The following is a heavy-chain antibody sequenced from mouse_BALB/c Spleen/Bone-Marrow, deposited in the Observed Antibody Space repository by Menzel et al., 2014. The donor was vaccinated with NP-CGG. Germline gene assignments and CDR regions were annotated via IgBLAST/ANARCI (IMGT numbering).Heavy chain of an antibody. Sequence: QVQLQQSGAELVKPGASVMLSCKASGYSFTTYWIHWVKQRPGQGLEWIGEINPSNGRTNYNEKFKSKATLTVDKSSSTAYMQLSSLTSEYSAVYYCARYDGPAWFAYWGQGTLVTVSA. CDR2: INPSNGRT. V-gene: IGHV1S81*02. CDR3: ARYDGPAWFAY. D-gene: IGHD2-3*01. J-gene: IGHJ3*01. CDR1: GYSFTTYW.